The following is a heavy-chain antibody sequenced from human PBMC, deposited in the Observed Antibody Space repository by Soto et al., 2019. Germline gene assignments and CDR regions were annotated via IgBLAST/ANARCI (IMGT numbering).Heavy chain of an antibody. CDR3: ARDRYGDLTGPFDC. CDR1: GFTFSSYA. J-gene: IGHJ4*02. D-gene: IGHD4-17*01. CDR2: ISYDGSNK. V-gene: IGHV3-30-3*01. Sequence: QVQLVESGGGVVQPGRSLRLSCAASGFTFSSYAMHWVRQAPGKGLEWVVVISYDGSNKYYADCVQVRFTISRDNSKNTLYLQMNSLRAEETAVYYCARDRYGDLTGPFDCWGQGTLVTVSS.